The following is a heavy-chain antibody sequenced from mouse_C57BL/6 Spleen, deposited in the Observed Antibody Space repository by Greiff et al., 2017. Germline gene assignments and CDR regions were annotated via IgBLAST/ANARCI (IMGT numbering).Heavy chain of an antibody. CDR2: INPYNGGT. CDR1: GYTFTDYY. Sequence: VQLQQSGPVLVKPGASVKMSCKASGYTFTDYYMNWVKQSHGKSLEWIGVINPYNGGTSYNQKFKGKATLTVDKSSSTAYMELNSLTSEDSAVYYCASGLRRYYAMDYWGQGTSVTVSS. V-gene: IGHV1-19*01. CDR3: ASGLRRYYAMDY. J-gene: IGHJ4*01. D-gene: IGHD2-4*01.